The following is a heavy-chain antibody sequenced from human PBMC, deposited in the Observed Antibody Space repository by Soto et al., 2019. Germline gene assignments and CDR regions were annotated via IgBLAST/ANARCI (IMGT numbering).Heavy chain of an antibody. J-gene: IGHJ6*02. CDR1: GYTFTSYY. D-gene: IGHD2-15*01. V-gene: IGHV1-46*01. Sequence: QVQLVQSGAEVKKPGASVKVSCKVSGYTFTSYYMHWVRQAPGQGLEWMGIINPSGGSTSYAQKFQGRVTMTRDTSTSTVYMELSSLRSEDTAVYYCARDRGVVVAATPSGMDVWGQGTTVTVSS. CDR3: ARDRGVVVAATPSGMDV. CDR2: INPSGGST.